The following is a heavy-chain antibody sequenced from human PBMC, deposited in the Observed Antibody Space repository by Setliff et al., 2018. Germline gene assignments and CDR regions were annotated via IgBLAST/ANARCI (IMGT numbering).Heavy chain of an antibody. CDR3: ARGPGATTGEGFDI. V-gene: IGHV4-4*07. D-gene: IGHD7-27*01. Sequence: SETLSLTCTVSGGSISGYYWTWIRQPAGKGLEWIGRMYGNSNYNPTLKSRVTMSIDTSKNKFSLKLSSVTAADTAVYYCARGPGATTGEGFDIWGQGTMVTVSS. CDR2: MYGNS. CDR1: GGSISGYY. J-gene: IGHJ3*02.